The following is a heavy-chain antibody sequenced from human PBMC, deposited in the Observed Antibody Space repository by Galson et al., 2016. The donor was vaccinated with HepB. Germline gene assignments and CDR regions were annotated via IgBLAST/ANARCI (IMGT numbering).Heavy chain of an antibody. Sequence: SETLSLTCTVSGGSMTSQYWSWIRQPPGKGLEWIGYIYYRGSTNYNPSLKSRVAISVDTSKNQFSLKLSSVTAADTALYYCARDLFGSGTYSPGAYHIWGQGTMVTVSS. J-gene: IGHJ3*02. V-gene: IGHV4-59*11. CDR1: GGSMTSQY. D-gene: IGHD3-10*01. CDR2: IYYRGST. CDR3: ARDLFGSGTYSPGAYHI.